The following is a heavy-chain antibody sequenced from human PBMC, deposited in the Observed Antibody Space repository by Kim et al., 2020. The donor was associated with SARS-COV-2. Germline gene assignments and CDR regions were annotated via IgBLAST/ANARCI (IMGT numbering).Heavy chain of an antibody. CDR3: TTDPSSIAAADYFDY. V-gene: IGHV3-15*01. D-gene: IGHD6-13*01. Sequence: PAKGRFTLSREVSKNTLYLQMNSLKTEDTAVYYCTTDPSSIAAADYFDYWGQGTLVTVSS. J-gene: IGHJ4*02.